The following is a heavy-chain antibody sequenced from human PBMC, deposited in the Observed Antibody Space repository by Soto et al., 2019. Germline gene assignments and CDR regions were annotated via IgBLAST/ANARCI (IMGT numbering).Heavy chain of an antibody. D-gene: IGHD2-21*02. CDR2: VSASGGST. CDR1: RFTFSAYA. CDR3: AKEETASRAFDY. J-gene: IGHJ4*02. Sequence: GWSLRLSCAASRFTFSAYAMTWVRQAPGKGVERVSAVSASGGSTYYADSVRGRFTISRDNSKNTLYLQINSLSAEDTAVYYCAKEETASRAFDYLGQGSPVTVSS. V-gene: IGHV3-23*01.